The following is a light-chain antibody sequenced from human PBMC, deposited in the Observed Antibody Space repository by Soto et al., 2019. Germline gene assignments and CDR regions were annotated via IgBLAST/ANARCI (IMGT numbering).Light chain of an antibody. CDR2: DVS. V-gene: IGLV2-14*01. J-gene: IGLJ2*01. CDR3: RSHTGSTVV. Sequence: QSVLTQPASVSGSPGQSITISCTGTSSDVGTYNYVSWYQQHPGKAPKLMIYDVSNRPSGVSNRFSGSKSGNTASLTISGLQAEDEADYYCRSHTGSTVVFGGGTKVTVL. CDR1: SSDVGTYNY.